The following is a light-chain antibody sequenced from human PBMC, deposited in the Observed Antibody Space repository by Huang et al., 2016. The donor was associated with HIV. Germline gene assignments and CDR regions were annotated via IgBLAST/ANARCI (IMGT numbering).Light chain of an antibody. Sequence: EIVLTQSPGTVSLAPGERATLSCRASPSGGNYLAWYQQQPGQAPRLLIYDASSRATGIPDRFSGSGSGTDFTLTISRLEPEDFAVYYCQHYGSSLITFGQGTRLEIK. CDR1: PSGGNY. J-gene: IGKJ5*01. CDR3: QHYGSSLIT. CDR2: DAS. V-gene: IGKV3-20*01.